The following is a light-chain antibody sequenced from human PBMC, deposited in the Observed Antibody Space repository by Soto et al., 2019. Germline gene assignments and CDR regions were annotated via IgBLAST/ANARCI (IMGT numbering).Light chain of an antibody. CDR3: QQYGSSPWT. V-gene: IGKV3-20*01. CDR1: QSVSSSY. CDR2: GAS. Sequence: EIVLTQSPGTLSLSPGERATISCRASQSVSSSYLAWYQQKPGQAPRLLIYGASSRATGIPDRFSGSGSGTDFTRTISRLAPEDFAVYYCQQYGSSPWTFGQGTKVEIK. J-gene: IGKJ1*01.